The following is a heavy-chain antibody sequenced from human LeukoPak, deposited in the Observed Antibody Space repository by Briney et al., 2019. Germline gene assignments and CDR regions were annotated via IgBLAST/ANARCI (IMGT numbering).Heavy chain of an antibody. V-gene: IGHV1-2*02. CDR1: GYTFTAYY. CDR2: INPNNGGT. D-gene: IGHD1-7*01. CDR3: ARGTGSSWFDP. J-gene: IGHJ5*02. Sequence: ASVKVSFTASGYTFTAYYMHWVRQAPGQGLEWMGWINPNNGGTNYARKLQGRVTMTRDTSISIVHMELGRLSYDDTAMYYCARGTGSSWFDPWGQGTLVTVPS.